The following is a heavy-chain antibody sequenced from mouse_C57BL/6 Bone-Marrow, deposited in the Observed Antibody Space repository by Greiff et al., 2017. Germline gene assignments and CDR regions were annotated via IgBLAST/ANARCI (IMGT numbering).Heavy chain of an antibody. D-gene: IGHD4-1*01. CDR3: AREWGLTSYAMGY. Sequence: EVHLVESGGGLVKPGGSLKLSCAASGFTFSSYAMSWVRQTPDKRLEWVATISDGGSYTYYPDNVKGRFTISRDKAKNNLYLQMSHLKSEDTAMYYCAREWGLTSYAMGYWGQGTSVTVSS. CDR1: GFTFSSYA. V-gene: IGHV5-4*01. CDR2: ISDGGSYT. J-gene: IGHJ4*01.